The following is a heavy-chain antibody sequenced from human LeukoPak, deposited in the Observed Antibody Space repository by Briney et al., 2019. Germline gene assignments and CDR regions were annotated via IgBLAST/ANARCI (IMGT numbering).Heavy chain of an antibody. CDR1: GGSFSGYY. CDR3: ASLNYDYVWGSYRDDY. D-gene: IGHD3-16*02. J-gene: IGHJ4*02. V-gene: IGHV4-34*01. Sequence: SETLSLTCAVYGGSFSGYYWSWIRQPPGKGLEWIGEINHSGSTNYNPSLKSRVTISVDTSKNQFSLKLSSVTAADTAVYYCASLNYDYVWGSYRDDYWGQGTLVTVSS. CDR2: INHSGST.